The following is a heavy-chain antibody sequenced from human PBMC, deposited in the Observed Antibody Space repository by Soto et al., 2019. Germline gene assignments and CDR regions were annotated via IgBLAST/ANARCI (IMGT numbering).Heavy chain of an antibody. CDR2: IYWNDDK. V-gene: IGHV2-5*01. J-gene: IGHJ4*02. Sequence: GPTLVNPTQTLTLTCSFSGFSLSARGVGVGWISRPPGKALEWLALIYWNDDKRNSPSLKCRLTVTGDTSKSQVDLTMTDMNPVDTATYYCTHSPWGAAPDYWGQGAPVTVSS. D-gene: IGHD3-16*01. CDR3: THSPWGAAPDY. CDR1: GFSLSARGVG.